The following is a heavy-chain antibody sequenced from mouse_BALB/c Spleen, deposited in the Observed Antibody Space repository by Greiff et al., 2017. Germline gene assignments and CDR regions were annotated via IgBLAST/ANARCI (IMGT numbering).Heavy chain of an antibody. CDR2: INPYNGAT. CDR1: GYSFTGYY. D-gene: IGHD6-5*01. Sequence: EVQLQQSGPELVKPGASVKISCKASGYSFTGYYMHWVKQSHVKSLEWIGRINPYNGATSYNQNFKDKASLTVDKSSSTAYMELHSLTSEDSAVYYCARSPYDYFDYWGQGTTLTVSS. V-gene: IGHV1-31*01. J-gene: IGHJ2*01. CDR3: ARSPYDYFDY.